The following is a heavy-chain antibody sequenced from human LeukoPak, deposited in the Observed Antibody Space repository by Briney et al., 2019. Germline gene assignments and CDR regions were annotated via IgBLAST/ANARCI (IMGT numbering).Heavy chain of an antibody. Sequence: QPGGSLRLSXAASGFTFSGYAMSWVRQAPGKGLEWVSAISGIGGSTYYAESVEGRFTISRDNSKNTLYLQMNSLRAEDTAIFYCAKDTGTSSGWYDFDYWGQGTLVTVSS. CDR3: AKDTGTSSGWYDFDY. CDR2: ISGIGGST. V-gene: IGHV3-23*01. J-gene: IGHJ4*02. D-gene: IGHD6-19*01. CDR1: GFTFSGYA.